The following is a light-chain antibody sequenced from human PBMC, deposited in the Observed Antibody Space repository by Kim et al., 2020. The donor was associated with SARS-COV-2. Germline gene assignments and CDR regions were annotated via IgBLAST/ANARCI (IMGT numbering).Light chain of an antibody. J-gene: IGKJ5*01. V-gene: IGKV3-20*01. CDR1: QSVSTY. Sequence: EIVLTQSPATLSLSPGERATLSCWASQSVSTYLAWYQHKAGQGPRLLIYGASTRATGIPDRFSGSGSGTDFTLTISRLDPEDFAVYYCQQYDNLITFGQGTRLEIK. CDR3: QQYDNLIT. CDR2: GAS.